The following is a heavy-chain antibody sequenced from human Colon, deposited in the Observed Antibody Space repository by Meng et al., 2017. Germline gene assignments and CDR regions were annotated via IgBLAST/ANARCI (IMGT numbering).Heavy chain of an antibody. CDR1: GFRFSDLS. D-gene: IGHD6-13*01. Sequence: NPRGSRATSAVAAGFRFSDLSMTWVRQAPGKGLEWVSSISSSGNIIHYADSVRGRLIISRDNAKESVHLKMNDLRVEDTAMYYCTRSRPTSRACWGQGTLVTVSS. CDR3: TRSRPTSRAC. J-gene: IGHJ4*02. CDR2: ISSSGNII. V-gene: IGHV3-21*01.